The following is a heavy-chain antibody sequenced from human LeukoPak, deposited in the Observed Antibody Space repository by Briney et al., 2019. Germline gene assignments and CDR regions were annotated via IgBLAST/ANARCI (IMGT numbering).Heavy chain of an antibody. CDR2: IYYSGST. D-gene: IGHD2-21*02. Sequence: PSETLSLTCTVSGGSFSSSSYYWGWIRQPPGKGLEWIGSIYYSGSTYYNPSLKSRVTISVDTSKNQFSLKLSSVTAADTAVYYCARFHIMVVTAGLLDYWGQGTLVTVSS. CDR1: GGSFSSSSYY. V-gene: IGHV4-39*01. CDR3: ARFHIMVVTAGLLDY. J-gene: IGHJ4*02.